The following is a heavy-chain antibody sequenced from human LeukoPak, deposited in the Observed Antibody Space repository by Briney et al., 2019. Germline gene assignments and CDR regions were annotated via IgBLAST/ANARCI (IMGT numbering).Heavy chain of an antibody. J-gene: IGHJ6*02. Sequence: GGSLRLSRAASGFTPSNAWMSGVRQAPGKGLEGVGRIKSETDGGPTDYAAPVQCRCTTSTDESKQTLDMRMNSRKTEATAVYYCTTEYDIYCYYYGMDVWGQGTTVTVS. CDR1: GFTPSNAW. V-gene: IGHV3-15*01. D-gene: IGHD3-9*01. CDR2: IKSETDGGPT. CDR3: TTEYDIYCYYYGMDV.